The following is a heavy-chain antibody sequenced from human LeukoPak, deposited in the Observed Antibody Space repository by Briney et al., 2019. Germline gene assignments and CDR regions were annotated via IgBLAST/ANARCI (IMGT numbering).Heavy chain of an antibody. J-gene: IGHJ4*02. CDR2: IYYSGST. CDR1: GFTFSNNY. CDR3: ARKGTLLWFGEFAD. V-gene: IGHV4-59*12. Sequence: PGGSLRLSCAASGFTFSNNYISWIRQPPGKGLEWIGYIYYSGSTNYNPSLKSRVTISVDTSKNQFSLKLSSVTAADTAVYYCARKGTLLWFGEFADWGQGTLVTVSS. D-gene: IGHD3-10*01.